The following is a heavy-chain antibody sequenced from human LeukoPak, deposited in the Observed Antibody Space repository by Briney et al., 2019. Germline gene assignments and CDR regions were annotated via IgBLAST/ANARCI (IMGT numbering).Heavy chain of an antibody. CDR3: ARSGYDNAFDI. V-gene: IGHV3-21*01. CDR1: GFTFSSYS. D-gene: IGHD5-12*01. J-gene: IGHJ3*02. CDR2: ISSSSSYI. Sequence: GGSLRLSCAASGFTFSSYSMNWVRQAPGKGLGWVSSISSSSSYIYYADSVKGRFTISRDNAKNSLYLQMNSLRAEDTAVYYCARSGYDNAFDIWGQGTMVTVSS.